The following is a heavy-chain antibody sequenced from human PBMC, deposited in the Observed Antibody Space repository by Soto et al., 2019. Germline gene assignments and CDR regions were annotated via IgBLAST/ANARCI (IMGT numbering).Heavy chain of an antibody. CDR3: ARRKERSGPHYFDY. CDR1: GYTFTTYD. J-gene: IGHJ4*02. Sequence: AAVKVSCKSSGYTFTTYDIHWVRQVTGQGLEWMGWMNPYNGNTGSTQKFQGRVTMTRNTSISTVYMELTSLRSEDTAVYYCARRKERSGPHYFDYWGQGSLVTVSS. D-gene: IGHD6-25*01. CDR2: MNPYNGNT. V-gene: IGHV1-8*01.